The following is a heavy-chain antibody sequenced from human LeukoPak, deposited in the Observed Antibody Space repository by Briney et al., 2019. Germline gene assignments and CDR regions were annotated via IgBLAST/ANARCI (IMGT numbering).Heavy chain of an antibody. CDR2: IQYSGST. CDR1: GGSISSVNYY. Sequence: SETLSLTCTVSGGSISSVNYYWSWIRQHPGKGLEWIGYIQYSGSTFYNPSLKSRVTISVDTSKNQFSLKLSSVTAADTAVYYCARHEREIQIWVKTDYWGQGTLVTVSS. CDR3: ARHEREIQIWVKTDY. D-gene: IGHD5-18*01. J-gene: IGHJ4*02. V-gene: IGHV4-30-4*01.